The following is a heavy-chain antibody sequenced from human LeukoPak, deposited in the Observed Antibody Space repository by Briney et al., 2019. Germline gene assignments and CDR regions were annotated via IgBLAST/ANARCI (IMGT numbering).Heavy chain of an antibody. CDR2: INSDGSST. D-gene: IGHD3-10*01. CDR3: ARSGPKDYYGWGSYLPHWWNYYYYYMDV. CDR1: GFTFSSYW. V-gene: IGHV3-74*01. Sequence: PGGSLTLSCAASGFTFSSYWMHWVRQAPGKGLVWVSRINSDGSSTSYADSVKGRFTISTDNAKNTLYLQMNSLRAEDTAVYYCARSGPKDYYGWGSYLPHWWNYYYYYMDVWGKGTTVTVSS. J-gene: IGHJ6*03.